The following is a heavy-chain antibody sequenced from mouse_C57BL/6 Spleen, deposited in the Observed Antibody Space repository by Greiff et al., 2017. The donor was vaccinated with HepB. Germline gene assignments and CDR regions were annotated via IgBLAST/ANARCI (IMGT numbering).Heavy chain of an antibody. D-gene: IGHD1-1*01. J-gene: IGHJ3*01. V-gene: IGHV3-1*01. CDR3: ARARYYGSPWFAY. CDR2: ISYSGST. CDR1: GYSITSGYD. Sequence: EVKLQESGPGMVKPSQSLSLTCTVTGYSITSGYDWHWIRHFPGNKLEWMGYISYSGSTNYNPSLKSRISITHDTSKNHFFLKLNSVTTEDTATYYCARARYYGSPWFAYWGQGTLVTVSA.